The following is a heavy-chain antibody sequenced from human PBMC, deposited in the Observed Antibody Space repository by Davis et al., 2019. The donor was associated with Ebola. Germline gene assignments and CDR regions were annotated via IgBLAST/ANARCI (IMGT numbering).Heavy chain of an antibody. Sequence: ASVKVSCKTSGNPFGGYYLHWVRQAPGQGLEWLGWINSDNGDTNYAQKFHGRVTMTRDTSISTASMELSSLTSDGTAIYYCATGGGILNYWGQGTLVTVSS. CDR3: ATGGGILNY. CDR2: INSDNGDT. CDR1: GNPFGGYY. V-gene: IGHV1-2*02. J-gene: IGHJ4*02. D-gene: IGHD6-25*01.